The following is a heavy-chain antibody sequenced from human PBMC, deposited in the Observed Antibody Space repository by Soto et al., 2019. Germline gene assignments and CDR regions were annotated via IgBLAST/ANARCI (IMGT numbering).Heavy chain of an antibody. Sequence: VKVSCKACGGTFSSYAISWVRQAPGQGLEWMGGIIPIFGTANYAQKFQGRVTMTRNTSISTAYMELSSLRSEDTAVYYCARDSDDYYGMDVWGQVTTVTVSS. V-gene: IGHV1-69*05. CDR1: GGTFSSYA. CDR2: IIPIFGTA. D-gene: IGHD3-10*01. J-gene: IGHJ6*02. CDR3: ARDSDDYYGMDV.